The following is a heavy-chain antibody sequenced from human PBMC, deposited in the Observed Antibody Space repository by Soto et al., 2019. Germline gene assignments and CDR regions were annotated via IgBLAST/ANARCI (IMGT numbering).Heavy chain of an antibody. D-gene: IGHD1-26*01. J-gene: IGHJ5*02. Sequence: QVQLVQSGAEVKKPGASVKVSCKASGYTFNSYGISWLRQAPGQGLEWMGWISAYDGDTKYAQKFQGRVTMTTDTSTSTANMKVRSLRSDDTAVYYCARSSGTSYTWFDPWGQGTKVTVSS. CDR2: ISAYDGDT. CDR1: GYTFNSYG. CDR3: ARSSGTSYTWFDP. V-gene: IGHV1-18*01.